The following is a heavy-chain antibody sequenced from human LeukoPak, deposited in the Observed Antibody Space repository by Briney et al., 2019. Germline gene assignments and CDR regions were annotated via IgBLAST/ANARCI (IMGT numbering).Heavy chain of an antibody. Sequence: GGSLRLSCAASGFTFSSYAMHWVRQAPGKGLEWVAVISYDGSNKYYADSVKGRFTISRDNSKNTLYLQMNSLRAEDTAVYYCARVRYDYVWGSHFDYWGQGTLVTVSS. D-gene: IGHD3-16*01. CDR2: ISYDGSNK. J-gene: IGHJ4*02. CDR1: GFTFSSYA. V-gene: IGHV3-30-3*01. CDR3: ARVRYDYVWGSHFDY.